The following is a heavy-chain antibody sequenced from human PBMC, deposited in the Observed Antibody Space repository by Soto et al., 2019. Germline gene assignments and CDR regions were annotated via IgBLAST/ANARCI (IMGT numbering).Heavy chain of an antibody. V-gene: IGHV1-18*01. CDR1: GYNFSTFG. CDR3: ARDADYETTTYKERFEF. Sequence: QVQLVQSGAEVKKPGASVKVSCKASGYNFSTFGISWVRQAPGQGLGWMGWISTYSGDTDDAQSLQGRVIMTTDTSTSTAYMELRSLRYDDTAVYYCARDADYETTTYKERFEFWGQGTMVTVSS. D-gene: IGHD3-22*01. J-gene: IGHJ3*01. CDR2: ISTYSGDT.